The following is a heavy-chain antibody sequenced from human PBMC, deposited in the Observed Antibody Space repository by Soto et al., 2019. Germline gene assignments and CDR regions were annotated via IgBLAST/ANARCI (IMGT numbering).Heavy chain of an antibody. V-gene: IGHV1-69*02. J-gene: IGHJ6*03. Sequence: QVQLVQSGAEVKKPGSSVKVSCKASGGTFSSYTISWVRQAPGQGLEWMGRIIPILGIANYAQKFQGRVTTITDEKTTTTAYMVRSSISDEEAVEYCSAFSSPPCYYYMDVWGKGTTVTVSS. D-gene: IGHD6-6*01. CDR3: AFSSPPCYYYMDV. CDR2: IIPILGIA. CDR1: GGTFSSYT.